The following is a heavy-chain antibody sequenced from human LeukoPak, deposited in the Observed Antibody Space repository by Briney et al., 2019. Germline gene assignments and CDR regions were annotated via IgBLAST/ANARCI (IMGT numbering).Heavy chain of an antibody. CDR1: GGSISSSSYY. D-gene: IGHD2-15*01. V-gene: IGHV4-39*02. Sequence: PSETLSLTCTVSGGSISSSSYYWGWIRQPPGKGREWIGSIYYSGSTYYNPSLKSRVAISVDTSKNQFSLKLSSVTAAGTVVYYCARDAPLYCSGGSCWGYYYYMDVWGKGTTVTVSS. J-gene: IGHJ6*03. CDR2: IYYSGST. CDR3: ARDAPLYCSGGSCWGYYYYMDV.